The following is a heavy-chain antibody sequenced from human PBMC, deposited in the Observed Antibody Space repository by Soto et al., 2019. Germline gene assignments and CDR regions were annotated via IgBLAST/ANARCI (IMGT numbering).Heavy chain of an antibody. J-gene: IGHJ6*03. Sequence: GESLKISCKGSGYSFTSYWIGWVRQMPGKGLEWMGIIYPGDSDTRYSPSFQGQVTISADKPISTAHLQWSSLQASDTAMYYCARHVAARPEYYYYMDVWGKGTTVTVSS. CDR1: GYSFTSYW. CDR3: ARHVAARPEYYYYMDV. CDR2: IYPGDSDT. V-gene: IGHV5-51*01. D-gene: IGHD6-6*01.